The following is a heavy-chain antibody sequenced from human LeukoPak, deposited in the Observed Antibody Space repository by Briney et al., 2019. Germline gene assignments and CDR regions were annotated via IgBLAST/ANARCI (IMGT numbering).Heavy chain of an antibody. D-gene: IGHD5-18*01. CDR1: GGSISSSSYY. J-gene: IGHJ4*02. CDR3: ARRAPYSYEWSTLDY. V-gene: IGHV4-39*01. Sequence: SETLSLTCTVSGGSISSSSYYWGWIRQPPGKGLEWIGTIYYSGSTYYNPSLKSRVAMSVDTSKNQFSLNLSSVTAADTAVYYCARRAPYSYEWSTLDYWGQGTLVTVSS. CDR2: IYYSGST.